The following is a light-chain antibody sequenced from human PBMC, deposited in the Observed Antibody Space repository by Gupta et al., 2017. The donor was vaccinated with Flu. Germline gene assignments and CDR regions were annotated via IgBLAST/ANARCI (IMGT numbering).Light chain of an antibody. Sequence: TLSLSPGERATLSCRASQSVNNSYLAWYQQRPGQPPRLLIYGASTRAADTPDRFRGSGSGTDFTLTISRLDPEDFAIYFCQQDDGSPPTFGQGAKVDIK. J-gene: IGKJ1*01. V-gene: IGKV3-20*01. CDR3: QQDDGSPPT. CDR1: QSVNNSY. CDR2: GAS.